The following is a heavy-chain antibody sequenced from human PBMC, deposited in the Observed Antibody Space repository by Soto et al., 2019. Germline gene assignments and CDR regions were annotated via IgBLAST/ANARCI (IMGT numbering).Heavy chain of an antibody. CDR1: GYTFTSYY. Sequence: ASVKVSCKASGYTFTSYYMHWVRQAPGQGLEWVGIINPSGGSTSYAQKFQGRVTMTRDTSTSTVYMELSSLRSEDTAVYYCARDAVDILTGYRNQRFTYGMDVWGQGTTVTVSS. CDR3: ARDAVDILTGYRNQRFTYGMDV. CDR2: INPSGGST. V-gene: IGHV1-46*01. D-gene: IGHD3-9*01. J-gene: IGHJ6*02.